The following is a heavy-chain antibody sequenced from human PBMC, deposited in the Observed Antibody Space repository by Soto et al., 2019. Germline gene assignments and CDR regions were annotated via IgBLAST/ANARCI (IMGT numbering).Heavy chain of an antibody. V-gene: IGHV4-31*03. CDR2: IYYSGST. CDR1: GGSISSGGYY. J-gene: IGHJ3*02. D-gene: IGHD4-17*01. CDR3: AREVLGDYGDYVDAFDI. Sequence: SETLSLTCTVSGGSISSGGYYWSWIRQHPGKGLEWVGYIYYSGSTYYNPSLKSRVTISVDTSKNQFSLKLSSVTAADTAVYYCAREVLGDYGDYVDAFDIWGQGTMVTVSS.